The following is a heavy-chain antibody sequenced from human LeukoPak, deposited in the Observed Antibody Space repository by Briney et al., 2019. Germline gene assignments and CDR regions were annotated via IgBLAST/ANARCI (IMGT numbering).Heavy chain of an antibody. CDR2: IYPGDSDT. CDR1: GYSFTSYW. D-gene: IGHD2-15*01. V-gene: IGHV5-51*01. Sequence: GESLKISCKGSGYSFTSYWIGGVRQMPGKGLEWMGIIYPGDSDTRYSASFQGRVTISADKSISTAYLQWSSLKASDTAMYYCASYSRVPEYFQHWGQGTLVTVSS. J-gene: IGHJ1*01. CDR3: ASYSRVPEYFQH.